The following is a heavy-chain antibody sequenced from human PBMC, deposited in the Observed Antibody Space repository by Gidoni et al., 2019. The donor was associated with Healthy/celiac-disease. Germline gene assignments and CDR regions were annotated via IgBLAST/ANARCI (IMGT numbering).Heavy chain of an antibody. CDR3: AKAERGYGDYEGYYFDY. CDR1: GFTFDDYA. D-gene: IGHD4-17*01. J-gene: IGHJ4*02. V-gene: IGHV3-9*01. Sequence: EVQLVESGGGLVQPGRSLRLSCAASGFTFDDYAMHWVRQAPGKGLAWVSGISWNSGSIGYADSVKGRFTISRDNAKNSLYLQMNSLRAEDTALYYCAKAERGYGDYEGYYFDYWGQGTLVTVSS. CDR2: ISWNSGSI.